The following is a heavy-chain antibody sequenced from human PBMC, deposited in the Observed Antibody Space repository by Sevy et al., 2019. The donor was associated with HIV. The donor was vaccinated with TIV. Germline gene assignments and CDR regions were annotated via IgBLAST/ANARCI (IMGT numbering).Heavy chain of an antibody. CDR3: TTNTYYYDSRGYPNAFDI. D-gene: IGHD3-22*01. CDR1: GFTFSNAW. Sequence: GGSLRLSCAASGFTFSNAWMSWVRQAPGKGLEWVGRIKSKTDGGTTDYAAPVKGRFTISRDDSKNTLYLQMNSLKTXXXXXYYCTTNTYYYDSRGYPNAFDIWGQGTMVTVSS. J-gene: IGHJ3*02. CDR2: IKSKTDGGTT. V-gene: IGHV3-15*01.